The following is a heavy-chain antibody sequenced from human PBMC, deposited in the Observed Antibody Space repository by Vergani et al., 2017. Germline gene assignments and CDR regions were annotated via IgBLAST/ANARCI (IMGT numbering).Heavy chain of an antibody. D-gene: IGHD3-22*01. CDR3: ARKHISNYYDSSGYYYMGYYYGMDV. V-gene: IGHV3-30*02. CDR2: TRYDGIVE. Sequence: QVQLVESGGGVVQPGGSLRLSCAASGFTFTNYGMHWVRQAPGKGLEWVAFTRYDGIVEYYGDSVRGRFTISRDNAKNSLYLQMNSLRAEDTAVYYCARKHISNYYDSSGYYYMGYYYGMDVWGQGTTVTVSS. J-gene: IGHJ6*02. CDR1: GFTFTNYG.